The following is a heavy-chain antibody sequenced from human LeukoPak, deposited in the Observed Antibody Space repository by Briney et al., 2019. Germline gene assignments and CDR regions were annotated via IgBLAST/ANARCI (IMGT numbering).Heavy chain of an antibody. CDR2: IYSGGST. D-gene: IGHD3-3*01. CDR1: EFTVSSNY. Sequence: PGGSLRLSCAASEFTVSSNYMSWVRQAPGKGLEWVSVIYSGGSTYYADSVKGRFTISRDNSKNTLYLQMNSLRAEDTAVYYCARSRTIFGVVRWYFDYWGQGTLVTVSS. J-gene: IGHJ4*02. CDR3: ARSRTIFGVVRWYFDY. V-gene: IGHV3-66*02.